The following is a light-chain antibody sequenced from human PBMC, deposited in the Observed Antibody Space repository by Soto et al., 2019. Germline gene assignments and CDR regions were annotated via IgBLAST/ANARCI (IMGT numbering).Light chain of an antibody. CDR3: QQRGNWPRT. Sequence: EIVLTQSPATLSLSPGERATLSCRASQSVSSYLAWYQQKPGQAPRLLIYGASNRATDIPARFSGSGSGTDFTLTISSLESEDFAVYYCQQRGNWPRTFDQGTKLEIK. J-gene: IGKJ2*01. CDR2: GAS. V-gene: IGKV3-11*01. CDR1: QSVSSY.